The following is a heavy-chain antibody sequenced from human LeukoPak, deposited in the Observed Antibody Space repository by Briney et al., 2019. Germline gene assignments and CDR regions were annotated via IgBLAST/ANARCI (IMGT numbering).Heavy chain of an antibody. CDR3: ARSIAVTLPDY. Sequence: GGSLRFSCAASGFTFSNYGMHWVRQAPGKGLEWVSAISSNSLFKKYADSVKGRFTISRDNAKNSLYLQMNSLRAEDTAVYYCARSIAVTLPDYWGQGTLVTVSS. CDR2: ISSNSLFK. V-gene: IGHV3-21*01. CDR1: GFTFSNYG. J-gene: IGHJ4*02. D-gene: IGHD6-19*01.